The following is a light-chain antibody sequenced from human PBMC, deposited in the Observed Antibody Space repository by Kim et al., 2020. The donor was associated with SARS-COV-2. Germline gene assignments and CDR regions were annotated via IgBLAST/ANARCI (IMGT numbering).Light chain of an antibody. CDR1: KIGSKN. CDR2: RDS. CDR3: QVWDSRV. V-gene: IGLV3-9*01. Sequence: SYELTQPLSVLVALGQTARITCGGNKIGSKNVHWYQEQPGQAPVLVIYRDSNRHSGIPERFSGSNSGNTATLTISRAQVGDEADYYCQVWDSRVFGGGTQLTVL. J-gene: IGLJ3*02.